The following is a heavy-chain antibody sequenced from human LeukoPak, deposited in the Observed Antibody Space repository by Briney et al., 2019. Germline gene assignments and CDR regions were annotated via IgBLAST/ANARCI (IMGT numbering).Heavy chain of an antibody. J-gene: IGHJ4*02. V-gene: IGHV3-11*04. CDR1: GFTFSDYY. D-gene: IGHD3-22*01. CDR3: ARAWGEYDSPDY. Sequence: GGSLRLSCAASGFTFSDYYMSWIRQAPGRGLEWGSYISSRGSTIYYADSVKGRFTIPRDNAKNSLYLQMNSLRAEDTAVYYCARAWGEYDSPDYWGQGTLVTVSS. CDR2: ISSRGSTI.